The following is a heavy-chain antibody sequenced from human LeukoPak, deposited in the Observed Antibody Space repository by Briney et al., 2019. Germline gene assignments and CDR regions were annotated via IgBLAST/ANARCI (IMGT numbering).Heavy chain of an antibody. D-gene: IGHD3-10*01. V-gene: IGHV3-7*01. J-gene: IGHJ4*02. CDR2: IKQDRSEK. CDR3: ARDRSPWSYDFDY. Sequence: GGSLRLSCAASGFTFSSYWMSWVRQAPGKGLEWVANIKQDRSEKYYVDSAKGRFTISRDNAKNSLYLQMNSLRAEDTAVYYCARDRSPWSYDFDYWGQGTLVTVSS. CDR1: GFTFSSYW.